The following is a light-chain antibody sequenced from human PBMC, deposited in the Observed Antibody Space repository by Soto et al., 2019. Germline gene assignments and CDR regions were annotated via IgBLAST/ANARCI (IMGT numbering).Light chain of an antibody. V-gene: IGLV1-36*01. Sequence: QSVLTQPPSVSEAPRQRVTISCSGSSSNIGNNAVNWYQQLPGKAPKLLIYSNNQRPSGVPDRFSGSKSGTSASLAISGLRSEDEADYYCAAWDDSLSGGVFGGGTKLTVL. CDR3: AAWDDSLSGGV. J-gene: IGLJ3*02. CDR2: SNN. CDR1: SSNIGNNA.